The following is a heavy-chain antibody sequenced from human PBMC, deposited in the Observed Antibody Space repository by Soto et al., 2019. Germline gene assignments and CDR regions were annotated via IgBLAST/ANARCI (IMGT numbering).Heavy chain of an antibody. Sequence: GGTLRLSCVVSGRTFRSYAMSWVRQAPGKGLEWVSGISGGGAGTYYADSVKGRFTISRDPSTTTLFLDMYSLGAEDTAIYYCAKGRKPDHDDGLCAFDSWGQGVLVTVSS. CDR3: AKGRKPDHDDGLCAFDS. CDR2: ISGGGAGT. D-gene: IGHD3-3*01. V-gene: IGHV3-23*01. J-gene: IGHJ4*02. CDR1: GRTFRSYA.